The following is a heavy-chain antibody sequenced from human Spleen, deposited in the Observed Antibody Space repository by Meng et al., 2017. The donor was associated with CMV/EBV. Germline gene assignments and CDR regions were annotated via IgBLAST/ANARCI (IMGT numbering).Heavy chain of an antibody. D-gene: IGHD1-26*01. CDR1: GYRFTDHY. CDR2: INPNNGGT. CDR3: ATRPAGTYYH. Sequence: ASVKVSCKASGYRFTDHYFHWVRQAPGQGLEWMGWINPNNGGTKYTQRLQGRVTMTRDTSSSTAYMELSVLVSDDTAVYYCATRPAGTYYHWGQGTLVTVSS. J-gene: IGHJ5*02. V-gene: IGHV1-2*02.